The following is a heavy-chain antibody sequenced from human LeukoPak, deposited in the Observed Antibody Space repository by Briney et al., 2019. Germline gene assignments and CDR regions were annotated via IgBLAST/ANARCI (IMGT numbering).Heavy chain of an antibody. Sequence: PGGSLRLSCAASGFTVSSNYMSWVRQAPGKGLEWVSVIYSGGSTYYADSVKGRFTIPRDNSKNTLYLQMNSLRAEDTAVYYCARGLSAGVLWFDPWGQGTLVTVSS. CDR2: IYSGGST. CDR3: ARGLSAGVLWFDP. V-gene: IGHV3-53*01. D-gene: IGHD7-27*01. J-gene: IGHJ5*02. CDR1: GFTVSSNY.